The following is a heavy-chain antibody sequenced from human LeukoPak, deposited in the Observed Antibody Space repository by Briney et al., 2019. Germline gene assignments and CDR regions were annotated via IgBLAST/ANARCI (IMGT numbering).Heavy chain of an antibody. Sequence: SETLSLTCTVSGGSISSYYWSLIRQPPGKGLEWIGYIYYTGSTNYNPSLKSRVTISLDTSKNQFSLKLSSVTAADTAVYYCARQRGYWSGDFDIWGQGTMVTVSS. CDR1: GGSISSYY. CDR2: IYYTGST. V-gene: IGHV4-59*01. D-gene: IGHD2-15*01. J-gene: IGHJ3*02. CDR3: ARQRGYWSGDFDI.